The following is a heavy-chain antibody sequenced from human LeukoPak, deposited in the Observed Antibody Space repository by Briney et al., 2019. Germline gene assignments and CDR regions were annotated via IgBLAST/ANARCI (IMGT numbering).Heavy chain of an antibody. D-gene: IGHD6-19*01. J-gene: IGHJ4*02. CDR3: ARVTYSSGWNYFDY. V-gene: IGHV3-74*01. CDR1: GFTFSGSW. Sequence: GGSLRLSCAASGFTFSGSWMHWVRQAPGKGLVWVSRINSDGSITTYADSVKGRFTISRDNTKNTLYLQMNSLRAEDTAVYYCARVTYSSGWNYFDYWGQGTLVTVSS. CDR2: INSDGSIT.